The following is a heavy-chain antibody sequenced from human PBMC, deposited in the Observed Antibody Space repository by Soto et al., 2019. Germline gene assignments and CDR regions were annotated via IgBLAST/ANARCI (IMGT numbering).Heavy chain of an antibody. Sequence: QVQLQESGPGLVKPSQTLSLTCTVSGGSISSGGYYWSWIRQHPGKGLEWIGYIYYSGSTYYNPSLKSRITISVDTSKNQFSLKLSSVTAADTAVYYWARRDGVYTSPPLGAFDIWGQGTMVTVSS. CDR1: GGSISSGGYY. V-gene: IGHV4-31*03. J-gene: IGHJ3*02. CDR2: IYYSGST. CDR3: ARRDGVYTSPPLGAFDI. D-gene: IGHD2-2*01.